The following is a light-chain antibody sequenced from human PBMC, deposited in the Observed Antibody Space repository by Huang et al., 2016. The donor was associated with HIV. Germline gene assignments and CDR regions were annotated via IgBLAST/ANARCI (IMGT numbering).Light chain of an antibody. CDR1: QNINDF. Sequence: EIVLTQSPATLSLSPGERATVSCRASQNINDFLAWYQQTPGQPPRLLIYDVSTRASGIPARFSGNGSGTDFTLMISSLEPEDFAVYYCQQRSTWPRSITFGQGTRLEI. V-gene: IGKV3-11*01. CDR3: QQRSTWPRSIT. CDR2: DVS. J-gene: IGKJ5*01.